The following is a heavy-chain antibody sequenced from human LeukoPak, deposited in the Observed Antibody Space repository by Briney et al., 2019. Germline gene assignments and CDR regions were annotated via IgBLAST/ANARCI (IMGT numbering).Heavy chain of an antibody. Sequence: TGGSLRLSCAASGFTFSTYWMSWVRQAPGKGLEWVANIKQDGSEKNYVDSVKGRFTISRDNAKNSLYPQMNSLRAEDTAVYYCAREMSWSGRDYWGQGTLVTVSS. CDR2: IKQDGSEK. J-gene: IGHJ4*02. D-gene: IGHD3-10*01. CDR1: GFTFSTYW. V-gene: IGHV3-7*05. CDR3: AREMSWSGRDY.